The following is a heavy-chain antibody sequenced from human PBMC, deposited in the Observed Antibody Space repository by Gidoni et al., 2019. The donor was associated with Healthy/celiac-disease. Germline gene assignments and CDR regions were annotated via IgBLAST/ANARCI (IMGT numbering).Heavy chain of an antibody. CDR2: IYYSGST. D-gene: IGHD6-19*01. V-gene: IGHV4-59*01. CDR1: GGSISSYY. J-gene: IGHJ6*02. Sequence: QVQLQESGPGLVKPSETLSLTCTVSGGSISSYYWSWIRQPPGKGLEWIGYIYYSGSTNYNPSLKSRVTISVDTSKNQFSLKLSSVTAADTAVYYCARDQWLANYYYYGMDVWGQGTTVTVSS. CDR3: ARDQWLANYYYYGMDV.